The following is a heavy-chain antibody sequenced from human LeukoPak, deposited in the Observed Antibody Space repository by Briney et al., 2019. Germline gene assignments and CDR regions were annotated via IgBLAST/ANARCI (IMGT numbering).Heavy chain of an antibody. J-gene: IGHJ4*02. V-gene: IGHV3-53*01. CDR1: GFTVSSSY. D-gene: IGHD6-19*01. CDR2: LYSAGST. CDR3: ARGGARGWYDY. Sequence: PGGSLRLSCAASGFTVSSSYMTWVRQAPGKGLEWVSVLYSAGSTYYADSVKGRFTISRDNSKNTLYLQINSLRAEDTAVYYCARGGARGWYDYWGQGTLVTVSS.